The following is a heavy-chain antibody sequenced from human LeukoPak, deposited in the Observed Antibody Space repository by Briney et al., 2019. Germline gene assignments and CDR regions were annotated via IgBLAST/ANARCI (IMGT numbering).Heavy chain of an antibody. CDR1: GFTFTSSA. Sequence: SVKVSCKASGFTFTSSAMQWVRQARGRRLEWIGWIVVGSGNTNYAQKFQERVTITRDMSTSTAYMELSSLRSEDTAVYYCAAARHCSSTSCYEYWGQGTLVTVSS. V-gene: IGHV1-58*02. D-gene: IGHD2-2*01. CDR2: IVVGSGNT. CDR3: AAARHCSSTSCYEY. J-gene: IGHJ4*02.